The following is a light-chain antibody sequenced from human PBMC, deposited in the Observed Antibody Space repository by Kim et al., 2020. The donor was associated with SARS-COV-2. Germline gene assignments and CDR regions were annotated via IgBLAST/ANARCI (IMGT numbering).Light chain of an antibody. J-gene: IGLJ1*01. CDR2: QDN. CDR3: QAWDGSTHNYV. CDR1: KLGDKY. V-gene: IGLV3-1*01. Sequence: SYELTQPPSVSVSPGQTASITCSGYKLGDKYVSWYQQKPGQSPVVVIYQDNQRPSGFPERFSGSNSGNTATLTISGPQAMDEADYYCQAWDGSTHNYV.